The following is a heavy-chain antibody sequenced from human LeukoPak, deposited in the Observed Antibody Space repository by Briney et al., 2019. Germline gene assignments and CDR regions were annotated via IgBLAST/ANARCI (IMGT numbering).Heavy chain of an antibody. Sequence: SSETLSLTCAVYGGSFSGYYWSWIRQPPGKGLEWIGEINHSGSTNYNPSLKSRVTISADTSKNQFSLKLSSVTAADTAVYYCARFFPDGGGYGYWGQGTLVTVSS. CDR3: ARFFPDGGGYGY. V-gene: IGHV4-34*01. CDR2: INHSGST. D-gene: IGHD2-15*01. CDR1: GGSFSGYY. J-gene: IGHJ4*02.